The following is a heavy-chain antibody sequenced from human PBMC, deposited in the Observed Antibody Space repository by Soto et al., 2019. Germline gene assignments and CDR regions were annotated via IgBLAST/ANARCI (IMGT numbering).Heavy chain of an antibody. Sequence: EVQLLESGGGLVQPGGSVRLSCAASGFTFSSYPMSWVRQAPGKGLAWVSTISGSGGSTYYADSVKGRFTISRDNSKNTLYLQMNSLRAQDTAVYYCAKSYGSGSSDYWGQGTLVTVSS. CDR2: ISGSGGST. CDR1: GFTFSSYP. D-gene: IGHD3-10*01. V-gene: IGHV3-23*01. J-gene: IGHJ4*02. CDR3: AKSYGSGSSDY.